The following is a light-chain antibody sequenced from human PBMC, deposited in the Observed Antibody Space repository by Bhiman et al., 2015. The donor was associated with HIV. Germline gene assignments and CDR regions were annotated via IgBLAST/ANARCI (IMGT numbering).Light chain of an antibody. CDR3: TSHAGTLL. CDR1: SSDIGGSDS. V-gene: IGLV2-11*01. Sequence: QSALTQPRSVSGSPGQSVTISCTGASSDIGGSDSVSWYQQHPDKAPKLLIYEVTKRPSGVSDRFSGSKSGNTASLTVSGLQAEDEADYYCTSHAGTLLFGGGTKLTVL. J-gene: IGLJ2*01. CDR2: EVT.